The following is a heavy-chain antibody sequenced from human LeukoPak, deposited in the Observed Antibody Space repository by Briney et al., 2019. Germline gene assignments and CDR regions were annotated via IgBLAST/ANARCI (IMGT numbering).Heavy chain of an antibody. J-gene: IGHJ6*02. Sequence: GVYLRFSCAASGFTFSNHGMQWVRQAPGKGLEWVSTINANSGTRSYAASMRGRFTISRDNSKNTLYLQLNTLRADDTAVYYCASSYFDWLLYVPGRYYGMDVWGQGTTVTVSS. D-gene: IGHD3-9*01. CDR2: INANSGTR. V-gene: IGHV3-23*01. CDR3: ASSYFDWLLYVPGRYYGMDV. CDR1: GFTFSNHG.